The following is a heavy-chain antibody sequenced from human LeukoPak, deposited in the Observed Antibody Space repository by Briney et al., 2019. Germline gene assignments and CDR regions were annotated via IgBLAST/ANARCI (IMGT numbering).Heavy chain of an antibody. J-gene: IGHJ4*02. CDR2: INHSGIT. CDR1: GGSFSDYY. V-gene: IGHV4-34*01. D-gene: IGHD3-22*01. Sequence: PSETLSLTCVVYGGSFSDYYWSWIRQPPGKGLEWIGEINHSGITNYNPSLKSRVTISVDTSKNQFSLKLRSVTAVDTAVYYCARWGHFDTSGYFVADYWGQGTLITVSS. CDR3: ARWGHFDTSGYFVADY.